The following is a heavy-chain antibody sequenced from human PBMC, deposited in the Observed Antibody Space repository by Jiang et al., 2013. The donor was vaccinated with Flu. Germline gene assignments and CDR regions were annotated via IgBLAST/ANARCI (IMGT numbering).Heavy chain of an antibody. CDR2: INHSGST. V-gene: IGHV4-34*01. CDR3: ARGTGSRYFDL. Sequence: LLKPSETLSLTCAVYGGSFSGYYWSWIRQPPGKGLEWIGEINHSGSTNYNPSLKSRVTISVDTSKNQFSLKLSSVTAADTAVYYCARGTGSRYFDLWGRGTLVTVSS. D-gene: IGHD3-10*01. CDR1: GGSFSGYY. J-gene: IGHJ2*01.